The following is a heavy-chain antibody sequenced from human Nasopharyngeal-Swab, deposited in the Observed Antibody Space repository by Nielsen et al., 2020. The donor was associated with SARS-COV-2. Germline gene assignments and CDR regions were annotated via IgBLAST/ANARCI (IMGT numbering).Heavy chain of an antibody. CDR1: GFPFSSYY. CDR2: IGTEGDT. D-gene: IGHD3-3*01. V-gene: IGHV3-13*01. Sequence: GESLKIPCATPGFPFSSYYMHWVRQVTVKGLEWVSSIGTEGDTHYPDSVKGRFTISRENAKSSLYLQMNIVRAEDTGVYYCARARGINLGLGVVGDMDVWGKGTMVTVSS. J-gene: IGHJ6*03. CDR3: ARARGINLGLGVVGDMDV.